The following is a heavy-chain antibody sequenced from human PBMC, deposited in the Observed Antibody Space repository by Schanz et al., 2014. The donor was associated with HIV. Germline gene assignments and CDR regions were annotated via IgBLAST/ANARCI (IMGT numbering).Heavy chain of an antibody. CDR1: GGSISGPSNY. J-gene: IGHJ6*02. Sequence: QLHLQESGPGLVKPSETLSLNCTVAGGSISGPSNYWDWIRQSPGGGLEWVGYIYYSGSTNYNPSLKSRVTISVDTSKNQISLNLSSVTAADTAVYYCARAFCSGGSCFAGYGLDVWGQGTTVTVSS. CDR3: ARAFCSGGSCFAGYGLDV. D-gene: IGHD2-15*01. CDR2: IYYSGST. V-gene: IGHV4-61*05.